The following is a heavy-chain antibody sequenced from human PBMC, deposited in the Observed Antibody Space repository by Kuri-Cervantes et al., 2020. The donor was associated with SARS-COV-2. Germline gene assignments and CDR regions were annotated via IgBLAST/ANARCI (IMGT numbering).Heavy chain of an antibody. V-gene: IGHV3-30*02. CDR2: IRYDGNEK. J-gene: IGHJ4*02. CDR1: GLTFSSYW. CDR3: AKDLYYDATGYYYGREYVF. Sequence: GGSLRLSCAASGLTFSSYWMSWVRQAPGKGLEWVAYIRYDGNEKYYADSVKGRFTISRDNSKSTLFLQMNSLRPEDTALYYCAKDLYYDATGYYYGREYVFWGQGTQVTVSS. D-gene: IGHD3-22*01.